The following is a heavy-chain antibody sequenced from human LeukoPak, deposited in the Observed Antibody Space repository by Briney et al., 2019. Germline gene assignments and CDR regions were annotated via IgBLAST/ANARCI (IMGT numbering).Heavy chain of an antibody. CDR3: ARVISPYSSLGGYYFDY. CDR1: GFTFNSYW. CDR2: IKQDGSEK. D-gene: IGHD6-19*01. J-gene: IGHJ4*02. V-gene: IGHV3-7*01. Sequence: GGSLRLSCADSGFTFNSYWMSWVRQAPAKGLEWVANIKQDGSEKYYVDSVKGRFTISRDNAKNSLYLQMNRLRAEDTAVYYCARVISPYSSLGGYYFDYWGQGTLVTVSS.